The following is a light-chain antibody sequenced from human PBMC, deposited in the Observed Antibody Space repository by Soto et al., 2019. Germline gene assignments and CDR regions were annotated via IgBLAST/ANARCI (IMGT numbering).Light chain of an antibody. J-gene: IGKJ1*01. CDR1: QSVSSTY. CDR2: GAS. V-gene: IGKV3-20*01. CDR3: QQYGSSPWT. Sequence: EIVLTQSPGTLSLSPGERVTLSCRASQSVSSTYLAWYQQKPGQAPMLLIYGASSRAAGIPDRFSGSGSGTDFTLAINRLEPEDFAVYYCQQYGSSPWTFGQGTKVAIK.